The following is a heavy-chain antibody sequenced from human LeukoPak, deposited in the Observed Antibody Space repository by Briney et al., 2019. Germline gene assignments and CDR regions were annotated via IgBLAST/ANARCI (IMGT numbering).Heavy chain of an antibody. V-gene: IGHV1-8*01. D-gene: IGHD2-2*02. Sequence: AAVKVSCKASGYTLTSYDINWVRQATGQGLEWMGWMNPNSGNTGYAQKFQGRVTMTRNTSISTAYMELSSLRSEDTAVYYCARVSAILFMDVWGQGTTVTVSS. CDR1: GYTLTSYD. CDR3: ARVSAILFMDV. J-gene: IGHJ6*02. CDR2: MNPNSGNT.